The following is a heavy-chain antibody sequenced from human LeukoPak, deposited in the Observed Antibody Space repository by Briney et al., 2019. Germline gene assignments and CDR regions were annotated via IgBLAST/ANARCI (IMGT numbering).Heavy chain of an antibody. D-gene: IGHD4-17*01. CDR2: INPNSGGT. Sequence: ASVKVSCKASGYTFTGYYMHWVRQAPGQGLEWMGWINPNSGGTNYAQKFQGRVTMTRDTSISTAYMELSRLRSDDTAVYYCARDGSTVTSQIWFDPWGQGTLVTVSS. CDR1: GYTFTGYY. V-gene: IGHV1-2*02. CDR3: ARDGSTVTSQIWFDP. J-gene: IGHJ5*02.